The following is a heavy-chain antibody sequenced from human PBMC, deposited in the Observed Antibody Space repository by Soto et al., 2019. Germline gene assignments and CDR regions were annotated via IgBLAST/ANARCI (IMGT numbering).Heavy chain of an antibody. Sequence: SETLSLTCTVSGGSISSGGYYWSWIRQHPGKGLEWIGYIYYSGSTYYNPSLKSRVTISVDTSKNQFSLKLSSVTAADTAVYYCARVCNGGNSYYFDYWGQGSLVTVSS. CDR3: ARVCNGGNSYYFDY. V-gene: IGHV4-31*03. CDR1: GGSISSGGYY. D-gene: IGHD2-21*02. J-gene: IGHJ4*02. CDR2: IYYSGST.